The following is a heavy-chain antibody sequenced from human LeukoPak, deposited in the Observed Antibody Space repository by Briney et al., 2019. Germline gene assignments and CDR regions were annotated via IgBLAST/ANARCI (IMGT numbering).Heavy chain of an antibody. J-gene: IGHJ4*02. D-gene: IGHD6-19*01. CDR1: GFTFSSYS. CDR3: ARDRDWYSFDS. CDR2: ISSSSTII. V-gene: IGHV3-48*01. Sequence: GGSLRLSCAASGFTFSSYSLNWVRQAPGKGLEWVSYISSSSTIIYYADSVKGRFTISRDNAKNSLHLQMNSLRAEDTAVYYCARDRDWYSFDSWGQGTLVTVSS.